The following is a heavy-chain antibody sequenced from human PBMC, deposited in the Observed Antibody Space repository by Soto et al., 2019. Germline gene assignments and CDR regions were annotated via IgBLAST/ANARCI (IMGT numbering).Heavy chain of an antibody. D-gene: IGHD3-10*01. CDR2: ISGSGGST. J-gene: IGHJ4*02. Sequence: GGSLRLSCAASGFTFSSYAMSWVRQAPGKGLEWVSAISGSGGSTYYADSVKGRFTISRDNSKNTLYLQMNSLRAEDTAVYYCASQLRGVIIFDYWGQGTLVTVSS. V-gene: IGHV3-23*01. CDR1: GFTFSSYA. CDR3: ASQLRGVIIFDY.